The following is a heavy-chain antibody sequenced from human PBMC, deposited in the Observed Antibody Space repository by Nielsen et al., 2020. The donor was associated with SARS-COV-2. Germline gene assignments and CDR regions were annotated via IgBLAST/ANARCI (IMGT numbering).Heavy chain of an antibody. CDR1: GFTFSSHA. V-gene: IGHV3-30*04. D-gene: IGHD6-13*01. Sequence: GGSLRLSCATSGFTFSSHALHWVRQAPGKGLQWMAIISYDGTEHYADSVKGRFTISTDFSKNTLYLQMNSLRAEDTGVYYCTKGAQLGDYWGQGTLVTVSS. CDR2: ISYDGTE. J-gene: IGHJ4*02. CDR3: TKGAQLGDY.